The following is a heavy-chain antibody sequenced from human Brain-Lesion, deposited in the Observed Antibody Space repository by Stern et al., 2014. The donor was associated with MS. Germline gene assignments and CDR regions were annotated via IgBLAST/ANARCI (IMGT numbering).Heavy chain of an antibody. CDR3: ARVGVYVQTGWFDP. D-gene: IGHD2-8*01. Sequence: VQLVESGPGLVKPSQTLSLTCTVSGGSISSGGYYWSWIRQHPGKGLEWIGYINSSGRTYYNSALKSRVTISRDTSKNQFSLNLNSVTAADTAVYYCARVGVYVQTGWFDPWGQGALVTVSS. V-gene: IGHV4-31*03. CDR2: INSSGRT. J-gene: IGHJ5*02. CDR1: GGSISSGGYY.